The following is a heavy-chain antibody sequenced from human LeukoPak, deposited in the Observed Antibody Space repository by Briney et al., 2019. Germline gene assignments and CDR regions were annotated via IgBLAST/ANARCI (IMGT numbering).Heavy chain of an antibody. D-gene: IGHD1-1*01. CDR3: AREAGYRLAGGAPGRNYYYYYMDV. CDR2: IYYSGST. CDR1: GFDFSLSS. J-gene: IGHJ6*03. V-gene: IGHV4-59*01. Sequence: PGGSLRLSCAASGFDFSLSSMIWVRQAPGKGLEWIGYIYYSGSTNYNPSLKSRVTISVDTSKNQFSLKLSSATAADTAVYYCAREAGYRLAGGAPGRNYYYYYMDVWGKGTTVTVSS.